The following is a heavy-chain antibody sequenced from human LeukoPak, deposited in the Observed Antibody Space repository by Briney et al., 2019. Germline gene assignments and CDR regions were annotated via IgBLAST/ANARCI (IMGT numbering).Heavy chain of an antibody. CDR1: GFTFSSFG. V-gene: IGHV3-30*02. J-gene: IGHJ6*03. D-gene: IGHD2-21*01. CDR3: ARDNRHFVVVSGMTDHYMDF. Sequence: GGSLRLSCVASGFTFSSFGMHWVRQAPGKGLDWVAFVKYDGISEFYTDSVKGRFRISRDDSQSTVYLQMNSLKPEDTAVYYCARDNRHFVVVSGMTDHYMDFWGKGATVTTSS. CDR2: VKYDGISE.